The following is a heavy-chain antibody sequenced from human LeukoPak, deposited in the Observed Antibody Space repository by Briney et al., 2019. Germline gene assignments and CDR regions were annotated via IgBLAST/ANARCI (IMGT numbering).Heavy chain of an antibody. CDR1: GGSISSGDYY. J-gene: IGHJ4*02. CDR2: IYYSGST. V-gene: IGHV4-30-4*01. Sequence: SETLSLTCTVSGGSISSGDYYWSWIRQPPGKGLEWIGYIYYSGSTYYNPSLKSRVTISVDTSKNQFSLKLSSVTAADTAVYYCARDRYSSGEPAFDYWGQGTLVTVSS. D-gene: IGHD6-19*01. CDR3: ARDRYSSGEPAFDY.